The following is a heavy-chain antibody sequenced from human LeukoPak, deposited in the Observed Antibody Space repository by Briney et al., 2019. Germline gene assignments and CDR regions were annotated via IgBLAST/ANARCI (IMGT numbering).Heavy chain of an antibody. CDR3: ARGRGVIRGYFDY. J-gene: IGHJ4*02. D-gene: IGHD3-10*01. V-gene: IGHV3-48*03. Sequence: GGSLRLSCAASGFTFSSYEMNWVRQAPGKGLEWVSYISSSGSTIYYADSVKGRFTISRDNAKNSLYLQMNSLRAEDTAVYYCARGRGVIRGYFDYWGQGTLVTVSS. CDR1: GFTFSSYE. CDR2: ISSSGSTI.